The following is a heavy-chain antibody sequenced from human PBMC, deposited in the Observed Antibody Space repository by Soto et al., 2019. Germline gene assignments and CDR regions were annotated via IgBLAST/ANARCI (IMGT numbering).Heavy chain of an antibody. V-gene: IGHV5-51*01. CDR2: IYPGDSDT. D-gene: IGHD3-9*01. CDR1: GYSFSSYW. J-gene: IGHJ6*02. CDR3: ARGDYDILTGSYKSYYGMDV. Sequence: GESLKISCKGSGYSFSSYWIGWVRQMPGESPEGLGIIYPGDSDTRYSPSFQGQVTISADKSINTAYLQWSSLKASDTAMYYCARGDYDILTGSYKSYYGMDVWGQGTTVTVSS.